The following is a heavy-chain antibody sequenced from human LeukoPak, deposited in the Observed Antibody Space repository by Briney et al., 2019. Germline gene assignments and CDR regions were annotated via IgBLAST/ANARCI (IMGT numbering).Heavy chain of an antibody. Sequence: PGTSLRLSCEASGFIFSTYGMNWVRQAPGKGLERVAVVWYDGSNKHYADSVKGRFTISRDNSNNTLYLQMNSLRAEDTAVYYCARDPKYSNSWFFDYWGQGTLVTVSS. CDR3: ARDPKYSNSWFFDY. D-gene: IGHD6-13*01. CDR1: GFIFSTYG. J-gene: IGHJ4*02. V-gene: IGHV3-33*01. CDR2: VWYDGSNK.